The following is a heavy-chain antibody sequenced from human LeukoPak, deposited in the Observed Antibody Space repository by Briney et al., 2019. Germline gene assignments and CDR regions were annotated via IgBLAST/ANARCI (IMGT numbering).Heavy chain of an antibody. Sequence: ASVKVSCKASGYTFTSYAMHWVRQAPGQRLEWMGWINAGNGNTKYSQKFQGRVTITRDTSASTAYMELSSLRSEDTAVYYCAMGASSGYSPFDNWGQGTLVTVSS. V-gene: IGHV1-3*01. CDR2: INAGNGNT. J-gene: IGHJ4*02. D-gene: IGHD3-22*01. CDR3: AMGASSGYSPFDN. CDR1: GYTFTSYA.